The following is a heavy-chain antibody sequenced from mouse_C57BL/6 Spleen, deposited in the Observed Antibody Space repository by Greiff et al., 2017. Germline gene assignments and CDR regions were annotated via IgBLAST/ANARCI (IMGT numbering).Heavy chain of an antibody. CDR2: ISSGGSYT. CDR3: ARRDSNFPWFAY. V-gene: IGHV5-6*01. CDR1: GFTFSSYG. D-gene: IGHD2-5*01. J-gene: IGHJ3*01. Sequence: DVHLVESGGDLVKPGGSLKLSCAASGFTFSSYGMSWVRQTPDKRREWVATISSGGSYTYYPDSVKGRFTISRDNAKHTLYLQMSSLKSEDTAMYYCARRDSNFPWFAYWGQGTLVTVSA.